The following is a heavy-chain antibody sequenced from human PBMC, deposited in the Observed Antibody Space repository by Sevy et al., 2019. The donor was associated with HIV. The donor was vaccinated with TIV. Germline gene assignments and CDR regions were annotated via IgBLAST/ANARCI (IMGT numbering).Heavy chain of an antibody. J-gene: IGHJ4*02. CDR2: ISGSGGST. D-gene: IGHD3-3*01. CDR1: GFPFSSYA. Sequence: GGSLRISCAASGFPFSSYAMSWVRQAPGKGLEWVSTISGSGGSTYYADSVKGRFTISRDNSKNTLYLQMNSLRAEDTAIYCCAKVSDFWTGYDDYWGQGALVTVSS. CDR3: AKVSDFWTGYDDY. V-gene: IGHV3-23*01.